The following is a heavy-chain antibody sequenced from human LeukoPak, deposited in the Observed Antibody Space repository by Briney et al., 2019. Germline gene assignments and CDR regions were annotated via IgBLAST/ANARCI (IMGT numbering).Heavy chain of an antibody. CDR2: VFYSGKT. J-gene: IGHJ4*02. V-gene: IGHV4-4*02. Sequence: AGTLSLTCSVSGDYINTGHWWSWVRQPPGRGLEWIGEVFYSGKTDFNPSLKNRVTISLDKSKNQFSLKLTSVTAADTAVYYCAAASQLWLIDQWGQGTLVVVSS. D-gene: IGHD3-10*01. CDR3: AAASQLWLIDQ. CDR1: GDYINTGHW.